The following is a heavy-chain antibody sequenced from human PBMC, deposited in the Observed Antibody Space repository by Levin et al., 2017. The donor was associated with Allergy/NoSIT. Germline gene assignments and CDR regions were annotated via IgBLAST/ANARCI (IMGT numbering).Heavy chain of an antibody. CDR2: INWNGGTT. CDR1: GFTFDDYG. D-gene: IGHD3-10*01. Sequence: GESLKISCAASGFTFDDYGMTWVRQAPGKGLEWVSTINWNGGTTGYADSVKGRFTISRDNAKNFLYLQMNSLRAEDTALYYCARTSYSGSFRVGYFVYWGHGTLVTVSS. J-gene: IGHJ4*01. V-gene: IGHV3-20*04. CDR3: ARTSYSGSFRVGYFVY.